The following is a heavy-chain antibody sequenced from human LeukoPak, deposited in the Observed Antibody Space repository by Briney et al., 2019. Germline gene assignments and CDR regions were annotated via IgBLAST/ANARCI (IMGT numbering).Heavy chain of an antibody. CDR1: GGSFSGYY. CDR3: AGSSSSSIYYDY. CDR2: INHSGST. V-gene: IGHV4-34*01. D-gene: IGHD6-13*01. Sequence: SETLSLTCAVYGGSFSGYYWSWIRQPPGKGLEWIGEINHSGSTNYNPSLKSRVTISVDTSKNQFSLKLSSVTAADTAVYYCAGSSSSSIYYDYWAQGTLVTVSS. J-gene: IGHJ4*02.